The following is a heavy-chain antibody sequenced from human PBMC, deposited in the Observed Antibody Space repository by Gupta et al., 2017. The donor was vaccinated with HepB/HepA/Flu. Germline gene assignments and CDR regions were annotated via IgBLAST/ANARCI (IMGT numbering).Heavy chain of an antibody. CDR3: ARESINSEFDF. CDR1: GFTFNSHT. J-gene: IGHJ4*02. D-gene: IGHD1-1*01. Sequence: EVQLVESGGGLVKPGGSLRVSRAASGFTFNSHTITWVRQAPGKGLEWVSSISSSSIYIYYADSVKGRFTISRDNTRNSLYLQMNSLRAEDTAVYYCARESINSEFDFWGQGTLVTVSS. CDR2: ISSSSIYI. V-gene: IGHV3-21*01.